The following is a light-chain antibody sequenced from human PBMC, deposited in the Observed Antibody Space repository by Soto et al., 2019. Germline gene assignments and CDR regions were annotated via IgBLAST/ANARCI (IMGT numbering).Light chain of an antibody. CDR1: QSISNW. Sequence: DIQMTQSPSALSASVGDRVTITCRPSQSISNWLAWYQQKPGKAPKLLIFDASSLEGGVPSRFSGGGSGTEFTLTISSVQPDDFATYFCQQYNTYPYTFGQGTKLEIK. CDR3: QQYNTYPYT. J-gene: IGKJ2*01. V-gene: IGKV1-5*01. CDR2: DAS.